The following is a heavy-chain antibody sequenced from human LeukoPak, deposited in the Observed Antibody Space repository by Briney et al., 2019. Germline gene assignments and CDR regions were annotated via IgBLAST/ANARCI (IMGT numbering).Heavy chain of an antibody. V-gene: IGHV1-69*04. CDR2: IIPILGIA. Sequence: GASVKVSCKASGGTFSSYAISWVRQAPGQGLEWMGRIIPILGIANYAQKFQGRVTITADKSTSTAYMELSSLRSEDTAVYYCARADGSGSYSRLVYYYYGMDVWGQGTTVTVSS. CDR1: GGTFSSYA. CDR3: ARADGSGSYSRLVYYYYGMDV. J-gene: IGHJ6*02. D-gene: IGHD3-10*01.